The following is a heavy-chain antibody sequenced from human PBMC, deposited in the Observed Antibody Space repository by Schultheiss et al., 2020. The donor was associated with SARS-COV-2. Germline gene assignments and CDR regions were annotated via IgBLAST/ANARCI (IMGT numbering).Heavy chain of an antibody. Sequence: ASVKVSCKASGYTFTAYFIHWVRQAPGQGLEWMGWINPNSGGTNYAQKFQGWVTMTRDTSISTAYMELSRLGSEDTAVYYCAAGADSGYYSSFDYWGQGTLVTVSS. D-gene: IGHD3-22*01. CDR2: INPNSGGT. CDR3: AAGADSGYYSSFDY. CDR1: GYTFTAYF. J-gene: IGHJ4*02. V-gene: IGHV1-2*04.